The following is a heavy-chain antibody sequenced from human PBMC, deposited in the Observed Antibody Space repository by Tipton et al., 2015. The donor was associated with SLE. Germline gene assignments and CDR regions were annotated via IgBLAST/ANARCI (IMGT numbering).Heavy chain of an antibody. Sequence: TLSLTCAVYGGSFSGYYWSWIRQPAGKGLEWIGYIYTSGSTNYNPSLKSRVTISVDTSKNQFSLKLSSVTAADTAVYYCARVGSGWVAFDIWGQGTMVTVSS. J-gene: IGHJ3*02. CDR1: GGSFSGYY. D-gene: IGHD6-19*01. CDR3: ARVGSGWVAFDI. CDR2: IYTSGST. V-gene: IGHV4-4*09.